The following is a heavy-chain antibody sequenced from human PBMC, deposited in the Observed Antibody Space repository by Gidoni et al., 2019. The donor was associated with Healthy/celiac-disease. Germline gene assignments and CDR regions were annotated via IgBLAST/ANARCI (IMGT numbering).Heavy chain of an antibody. CDR3: AKDRDSSSWYTLDY. V-gene: IGHV3-23*01. CDR2: ISGSGGST. D-gene: IGHD6-13*01. CDR1: GFTFSIYA. Sequence: EVQLLESGGGLVQPGWSLILSCAASGFTFSIYAMSWVRQAPGKGLEWVAAISGSGGSTYYADYVKGRFTISRDNSKNTLYLQMNSLRAEDTAVYYCAKDRDSSSWYTLDYWGQGTLVTVSS. J-gene: IGHJ4*02.